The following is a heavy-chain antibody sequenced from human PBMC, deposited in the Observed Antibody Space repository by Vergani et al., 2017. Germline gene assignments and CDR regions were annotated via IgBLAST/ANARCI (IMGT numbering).Heavy chain of an antibody. V-gene: IGHV4-34*01. D-gene: IGHD3-3*01. J-gene: IGHJ6*03. CDR1: GGSFSGYY. Sequence: QVQLQQWGAGLLKPSETLSLTCAVYGGSFSGYYLSWILQPPGKGLECIGEINHTGSTNYNPSLKSRVTISVVTSKNQFSLKLSSVTAADTAVYYCARVQELDDFWGGYGVRYDYYMDVGGKATTVTVSS. CDR2: INHTGST. CDR3: ARVQELDDFWGGYGVRYDYYMDV.